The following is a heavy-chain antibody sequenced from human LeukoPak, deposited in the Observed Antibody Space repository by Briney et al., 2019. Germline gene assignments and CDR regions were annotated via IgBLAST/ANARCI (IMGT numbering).Heavy chain of an antibody. CDR1: GFTFSDYN. D-gene: IGHD3-3*01. CDR2: ISSGSSTI. J-gene: IGHJ6*03. Sequence: PGGSLRLSCAASGFTFSDYNMNWVRQAPGKGLEWASYISSGSSTIDYADSVKGRFTISRDNSKNTLYLQMNSLRAEDTAVYYCAKDKYNFWSGSNYYYMDVWGKGTTVTVSS. V-gene: IGHV3-48*01. CDR3: AKDKYNFWSGSNYYYMDV.